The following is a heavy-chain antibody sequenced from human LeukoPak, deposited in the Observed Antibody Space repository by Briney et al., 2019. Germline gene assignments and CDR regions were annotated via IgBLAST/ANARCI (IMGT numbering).Heavy chain of an antibody. D-gene: IGHD6-19*01. J-gene: IGHJ5*02. CDR1: GGSISSGGYY. V-gene: IGHV4-30-2*01. Sequence: SQTLSLTCTVSGGSISSGGYYWSWIRQPPGKGLEWIGYIYHSGNTYYNPSLKSRVTISVDRSKNQFSLKLSSVTAADTAVYYCAREGNSLCYSSGCHNWFDPWGQGTLVTVSS. CDR3: AREGNSLCYSSGCHNWFDP. CDR2: IYHSGNT.